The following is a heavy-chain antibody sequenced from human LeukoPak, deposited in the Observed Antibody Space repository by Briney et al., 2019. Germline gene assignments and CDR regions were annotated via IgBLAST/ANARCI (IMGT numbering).Heavy chain of an antibody. CDR1: GFTFSSYG. V-gene: IGHV3-23*01. Sequence: GGSLRLSCAASGFTFSSYGMSWVRQAPGKGLEWVSAISGSGGSTYYADSVKGRFTISRDNSKNTLYLQMNSLRAGDTAVYYCAKSVRGRIAAAAPGGYYYYMDVWGKGTTVTISS. J-gene: IGHJ6*03. CDR2: ISGSGGST. CDR3: AKSVRGRIAAAAPGGYYYYMDV. D-gene: IGHD6-13*01.